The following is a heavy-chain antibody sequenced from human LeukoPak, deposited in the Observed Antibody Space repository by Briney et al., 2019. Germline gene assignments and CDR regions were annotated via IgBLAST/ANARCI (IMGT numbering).Heavy chain of an antibody. Sequence: GGSLRLSCAASGFTFRSYNMHWVRQAPGKGLEWVAFIRHDESDKYYADSVKGRFTISRDNSKNTLYLQMNSLRAEDTAVYYCAKRSSIAAAAIGYWGQGTLVTVSS. D-gene: IGHD6-13*01. V-gene: IGHV3-30*02. CDR2: IRHDESDK. CDR3: AKRSSIAAAAIGY. J-gene: IGHJ4*02. CDR1: GFTFRSYN.